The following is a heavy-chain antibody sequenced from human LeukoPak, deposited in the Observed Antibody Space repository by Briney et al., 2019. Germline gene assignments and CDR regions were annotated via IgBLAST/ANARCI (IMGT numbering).Heavy chain of an antibody. Sequence: PGGSLRLSCAASGFTFSSYNMNWVRQAPGKGLEWVSSISSSSNYIYYADSVKGRFTISRDNAKNSLYLQMNSLRAEDTAVYYCARDFVTILGAFDIWGQGTMVTVSS. CDR3: ARDFVTILGAFDI. D-gene: IGHD7-27*01. V-gene: IGHV3-21*01. CDR1: GFTFSSYN. CDR2: ISSSSNYI. J-gene: IGHJ3*02.